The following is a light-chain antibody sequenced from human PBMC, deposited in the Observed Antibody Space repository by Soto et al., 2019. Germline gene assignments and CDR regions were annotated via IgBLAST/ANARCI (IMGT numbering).Light chain of an antibody. Sequence: QSALTQPPSASGSPGQSVTISCTGTSSDVGGYNYVSWYQQHPGKAPKLLIYSNNQGPSGVPDRFSGSKSGTSASLAISGLQSEDEADYYCASWDDSVNGLVIGGGTKVTVL. J-gene: IGLJ3*02. CDR3: ASWDDSVNGLV. CDR2: SNN. CDR1: SSDVGGYNY. V-gene: IGLV2-8*01.